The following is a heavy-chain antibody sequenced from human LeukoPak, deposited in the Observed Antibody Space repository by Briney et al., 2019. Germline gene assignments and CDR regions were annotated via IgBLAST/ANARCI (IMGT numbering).Heavy chain of an antibody. CDR3: ARHGYCSGGSCYWDY. V-gene: IGHV4-59*08. Sequence: PSETRSLTCTVSGGSISPFYWSWIRQPPGKGLEWIAYIYYSGSTRYNPSLKSRVAISVDTSNNQVSLKLSSVTAADTAVYYCARHGYCSGGSCYWDYWGQGTLATVSS. J-gene: IGHJ4*02. D-gene: IGHD2-15*01. CDR2: IYYSGST. CDR1: GGSISPFY.